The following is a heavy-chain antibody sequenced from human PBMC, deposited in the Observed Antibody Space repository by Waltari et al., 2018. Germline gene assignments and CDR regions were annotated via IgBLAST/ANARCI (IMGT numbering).Heavy chain of an antibody. J-gene: IGHJ6*02. CDR1: GFTFSSYE. V-gene: IGHV3-48*03. CDR3: VRDHMPGMAMSGVFQFYGMDV. Sequence: QLVESGGDLVQPGGSLRLSCAASGFTFSSYEMEWVRQAPGKGLEWVAYINPSGRSTKYADSVKSRFTISRDNAKNSLFLKMNDLRAEDTALYYCVRDHMPGMAMSGVFQFYGMDVWGQGTSVAVSS. D-gene: IGHD2-8*02. CDR2: INPSGRST.